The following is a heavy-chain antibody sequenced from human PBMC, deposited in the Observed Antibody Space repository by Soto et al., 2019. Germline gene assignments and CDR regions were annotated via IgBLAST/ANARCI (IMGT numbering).Heavy chain of an antibody. CDR1: GGSISSGDYY. V-gene: IGHV4-30-4*01. CDR3: ARGAYYDSSGYYYPHDY. D-gene: IGHD3-22*01. J-gene: IGHJ4*02. CDR2: IYYSGST. Sequence: QVQLQESGPGLVKPSQTLSLTCTVSGGSISSGDYYWSWIRQPPGKGLEWIGYIYYSGSTYYNPSLKSRVTISVDTSKNQFSLKLSSVTAADTAVYYCARGAYYDSSGYYYPHDYWGQGTLVTVSS.